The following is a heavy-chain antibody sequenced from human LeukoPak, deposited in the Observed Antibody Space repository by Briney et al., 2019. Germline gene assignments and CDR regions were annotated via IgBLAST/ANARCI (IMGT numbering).Heavy chain of an antibody. CDR2: INHSGST. D-gene: IGHD2-15*01. J-gene: IGHJ6*02. Sequence: PSETLSLTCAVYGGSFSGYYWSWIRQPPGKGLEWIGEINHSGSTNYNPSLKSRVTISVDTSKNQFSLKLSSVTAADTAVYYCARGDRYCSCGSCFIGYYYYGMDVWGQGTTVTVSS. V-gene: IGHV4-34*01. CDR1: GGSFSGYY. CDR3: ARGDRYCSCGSCFIGYYYYGMDV.